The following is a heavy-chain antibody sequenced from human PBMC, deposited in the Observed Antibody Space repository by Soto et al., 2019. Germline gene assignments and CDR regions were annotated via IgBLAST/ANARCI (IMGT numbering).Heavy chain of an antibody. J-gene: IGHJ6*02. Sequence: GGSLRLSCAASGFTFSSYSMNWVRQAPGKGLEWVSYISSSSSTIYYADSVKGRFTISRDNAKNSLYLQMNSLRDEDTAVYYCARDSIPPLPTSGAAEKGYGMDVWGQGTTVTVSS. CDR3: ARDSIPPLPTSGAAEKGYGMDV. CDR1: GFTFSSYS. D-gene: IGHD3-16*01. CDR2: ISSSSSTI. V-gene: IGHV3-48*02.